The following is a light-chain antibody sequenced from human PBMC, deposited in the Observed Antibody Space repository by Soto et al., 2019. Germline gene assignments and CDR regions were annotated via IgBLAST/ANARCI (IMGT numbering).Light chain of an antibody. J-gene: IGKJ1*01. CDR2: KAS. V-gene: IGKV1-5*03. Sequence: DIQMTQSPSTLSASVGDRVTTTCRASQSISSWLAWYQQKPGKAPKLLIYKASSLESGVPSRFSGSGSGTEFTLTISSLQPDDFATYYCQQYNSYSWMFGQGTKVDIK. CDR3: QQYNSYSWM. CDR1: QSISSW.